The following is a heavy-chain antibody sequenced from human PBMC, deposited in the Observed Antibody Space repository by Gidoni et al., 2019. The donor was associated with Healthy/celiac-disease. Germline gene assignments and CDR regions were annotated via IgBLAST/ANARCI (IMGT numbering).Heavy chain of an antibody. J-gene: IGHJ6*02. CDR2: ISSSSSTI. D-gene: IGHD1-1*01. Sequence: EVQLVEFGGGLVQPGGSLRLSCAASGFTFSSYSMNWVRQAPGKGLEWVSYISSSSSTIYYADSVKGRFTISRDNAKNSLYLQMNSLRAEDTAVYYCSGERRYYYYGMDVWGQGTTVTVSS. CDR1: GFTFSSYS. CDR3: SGERRYYYYGMDV. V-gene: IGHV3-48*01.